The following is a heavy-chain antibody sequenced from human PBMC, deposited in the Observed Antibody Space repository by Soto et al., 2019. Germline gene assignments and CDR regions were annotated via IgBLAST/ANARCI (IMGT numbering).Heavy chain of an antibody. J-gene: IGHJ4*02. CDR1: GYTFTSYG. CDR3: ARDLRALLGPDYFDY. V-gene: IGHV1-18*01. Sequence: QVQLVQSGAEVKKPGASVKVSCKASGYTFTSYGISWVRQAPGQGLEWMGWISAYNGNTNYAQKLQGRVTMTTDTSTSTADMELRSLRSDDTAVYYCARDLRALLGPDYFDYWGQGTLVTVSS. CDR2: ISAYNGNT. D-gene: IGHD3-16*01.